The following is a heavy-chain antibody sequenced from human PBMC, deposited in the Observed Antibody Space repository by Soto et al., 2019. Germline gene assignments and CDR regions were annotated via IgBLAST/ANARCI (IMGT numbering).Heavy chain of an antibody. V-gene: IGHV3-21*01. CDR3: ASGYNWNPWYFDY. CDR1: GFTFSSYS. CDR2: ISSSSSYI. Sequence: GGSLILSCAASGFTFSSYSMNWVRQAPGKGLEWVSSISSSSSYIYYADSVKGRFTISRDNAKNSLYLQMNSLRAEDTAVYYCASGYNWNPWYFDYWGQGTLVTVSS. J-gene: IGHJ4*02. D-gene: IGHD1-20*01.